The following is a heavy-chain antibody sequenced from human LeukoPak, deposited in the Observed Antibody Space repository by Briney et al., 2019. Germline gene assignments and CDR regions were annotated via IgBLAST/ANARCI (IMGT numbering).Heavy chain of an antibody. CDR1: GFTFTNYG. V-gene: IGHV3-30*03. CDR3: ARDLSPVVRASPMGY. CDR2: ITYDGYYK. J-gene: IGHJ4*02. D-gene: IGHD3-10*01. Sequence: GPSLRLSCAASGFTFTNYGMHWVRQAPGKGLEWVALITYDGYYKYYSDSVEGRFTISSDTSKNTLYLQMNSLRAEDTAVYYCARDLSPVVRASPMGYWGQGTPVTVSS.